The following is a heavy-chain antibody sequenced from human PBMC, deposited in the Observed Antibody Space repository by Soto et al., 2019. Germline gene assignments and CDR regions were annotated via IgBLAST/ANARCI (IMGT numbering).Heavy chain of an antibody. V-gene: IGHV3-33*01. J-gene: IGHJ3*02. CDR3: ARDQRGSPSRYCAFDI. Sequence: PGGSLRLSCAASGFTFSSYGMHWVRQAPGKGLEWVAVIWYDGSNKYYADSVKGRFTISRDNSKNTLYLQMNSLRAEGTAVYYCARDQRGSPSRYCAFDIWGQGTMVTVSS. CDR2: IWYDGSNK. D-gene: IGHD2-15*01. CDR1: GFTFSSYG.